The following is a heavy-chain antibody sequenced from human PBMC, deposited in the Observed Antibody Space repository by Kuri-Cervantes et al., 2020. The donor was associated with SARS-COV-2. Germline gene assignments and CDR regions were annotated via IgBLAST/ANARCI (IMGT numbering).Heavy chain of an antibody. CDR2: ISGSGGST. V-gene: IGHV3-23*01. CDR3: AKEPNTRYRIFDY. D-gene: IGHD1-26*01. Sequence: GESLKISCAASGFTFSSYAMSWVRQAPGKGLEWVSAISGSGGSTYYADPVKGRFTISRDNSKNTLYLQMNSLRAEDTAVYYCAKEPNTRYRIFDYWGQGTLVTVSS. CDR1: GFTFSSYA. J-gene: IGHJ4*02.